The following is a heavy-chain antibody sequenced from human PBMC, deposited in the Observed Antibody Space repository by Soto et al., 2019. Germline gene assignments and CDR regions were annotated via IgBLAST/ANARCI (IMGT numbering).Heavy chain of an antibody. J-gene: IGHJ6*02. Sequence: ASVKVSCKASGYTFTGYYMHWVRQAPGQGLEWMGWINPNSGGTNYAQKFQGWVTMTRDTSISTAYMELSRLRSDDTAVYYCARSRYCSSTSCYYYGMDVWGQGTTVTVSS. CDR3: ARSRYCSSTSCYYYGMDV. CDR2: INPNSGGT. V-gene: IGHV1-2*04. D-gene: IGHD2-2*01. CDR1: GYTFTGYY.